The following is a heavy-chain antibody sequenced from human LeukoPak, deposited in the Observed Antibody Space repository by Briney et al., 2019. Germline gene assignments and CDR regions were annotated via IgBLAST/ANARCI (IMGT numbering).Heavy chain of an antibody. V-gene: IGHV3-53*01. J-gene: IGHJ4*02. CDR3: ARSTVVQGYCSSPSCPLIY. CDR2: SGGTT. CDR1: GFTVSSNY. Sequence: GGSLRLSCAASGFTVSSNYMTWVRQAPGKGLEWVSYSGGTTCHAYSVNGRFTISRDNSKNTLYLQMSSLRAKDTAVYYCARSTVVQGYCSSPSCPLIYWGQGTLVTVAS. D-gene: IGHD2-2*01.